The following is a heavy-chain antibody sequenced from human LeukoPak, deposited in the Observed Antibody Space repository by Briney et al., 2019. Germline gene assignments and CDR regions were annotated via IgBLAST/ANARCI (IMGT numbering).Heavy chain of an antibody. CDR3: ARDVHGDYGSGWFDP. J-gene: IGHJ5*02. D-gene: IGHD4-17*01. V-gene: IGHV1-69*05. Sequence: GSSVKVSCKTSGGTFNNSAISWVRQAPGQGIEGLGGIMPLFGTAGYAQKFQGRVTITKDESTRTVYLELTSLTSDDTAVYYCARDVHGDYGSGWFDPWGQGTLVSVSS. CDR1: GGTFNNSA. CDR2: IMPLFGTA.